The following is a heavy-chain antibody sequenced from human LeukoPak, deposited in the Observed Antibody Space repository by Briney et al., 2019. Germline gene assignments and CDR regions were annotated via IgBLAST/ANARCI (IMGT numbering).Heavy chain of an antibody. Sequence: SVKVPCKASGGTFSSYAISWVRQAPGQGLEWMGGIIPIFGTANYAQKFQGRVTITTDESTSTAYMELSSLRSEDTAVYYCARARWGRDGYNYYFDYWGQGTLVTVSS. V-gene: IGHV1-69*05. CDR2: IIPIFGTA. CDR1: GGTFSSYA. D-gene: IGHD5-24*01. J-gene: IGHJ4*02. CDR3: ARARWGRDGYNYYFDY.